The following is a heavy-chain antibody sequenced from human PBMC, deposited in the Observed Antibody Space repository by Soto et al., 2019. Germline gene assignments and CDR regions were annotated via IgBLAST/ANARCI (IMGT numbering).Heavy chain of an antibody. CDR3: AKGRYSRPYYGLYV. Sequence: EVQLLESGGDLVQTGGSLRLSCAVSGITFSSYAMNWVRQTPGKGLGWVSVITGSGDSTYYADSVKGRFTISRDNSKNALYLQMNSLTAEDTAVYYCAKGRYSRPYYGLYVWGEGTTVTVSS. CDR2: ITGSGDST. CDR1: GITFSSYA. J-gene: IGHJ6*04. V-gene: IGHV3-23*01. D-gene: IGHD6-13*01.